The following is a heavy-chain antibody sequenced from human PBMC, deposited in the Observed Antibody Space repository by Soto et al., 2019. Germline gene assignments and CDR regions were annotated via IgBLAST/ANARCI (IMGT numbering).Heavy chain of an antibody. J-gene: IGHJ6*01. CDR1: GYTFTSYG. D-gene: IGHD4-17*01. Sequence: APVKVSSKASGYTFTSYGTSWDQHSSGQELEWMGWSSAYHGNTNYAQKLHGRVTMTADISASSAYMELRILRSDDTAVYYCASPQSGGDLVRSYYCGM. CDR3: ASPQSGGDLVRSYYCGM. V-gene: IGHV1-18*01. CDR2: SSAYHGNT.